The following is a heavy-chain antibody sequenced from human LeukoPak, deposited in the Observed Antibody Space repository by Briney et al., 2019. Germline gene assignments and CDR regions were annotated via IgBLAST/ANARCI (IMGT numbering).Heavy chain of an antibody. Sequence: GESLKISCQGFGYSFTSYWIGWVRQIPGKGMGWMGVIYPGDLRVRYNPSFQGQVTISVDKSINTAYLQWVSLRASDSAMYYCACRDLTSTWSFPWGQGTLDTVSS. V-gene: IGHV5-51*01. D-gene: IGHD6-13*01. J-gene: IGHJ5*02. CDR3: ACRDLTSTWSFP. CDR1: GYSFTSYW. CDR2: IYPGDLRV.